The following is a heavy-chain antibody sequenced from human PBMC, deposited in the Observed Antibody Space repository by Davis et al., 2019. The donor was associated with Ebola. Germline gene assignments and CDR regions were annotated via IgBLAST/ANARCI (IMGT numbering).Heavy chain of an antibody. V-gene: IGHV3-23*01. D-gene: IGHD4-11*01. CDR1: GFVFRNYV. CDR3: ASDYSGD. Sequence: PGGSLRLSCAASGFVFRNYVMSWVRQAPGKGLEWVSTLGTSADTYYADSVKGRFTIFRDNSKNTLYLQMSSLRGDDTAVYYCASDYSGDWGQGTLVTVSS. J-gene: IGHJ4*02. CDR2: LGTSADT.